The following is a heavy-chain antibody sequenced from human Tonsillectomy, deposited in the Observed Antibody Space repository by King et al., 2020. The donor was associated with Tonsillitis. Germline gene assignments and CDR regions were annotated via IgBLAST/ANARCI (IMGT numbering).Heavy chain of an antibody. V-gene: IGHV3-43*01. CDR2: ISWDGVII. CDR1: GFTFDDYT. Sequence: VQLVESGGVVVQPGGSLRLSCAASGFTFDDYTMHWVRQAPGKGLEWVSLISWDGVIIYYADSVKGGFTISRDNSRNSLFLQMNSLRTEDNALYYCAKELGYYYGMDVWGQGTTVTVSS. D-gene: IGHD3-10*01. J-gene: IGHJ6*02. CDR3: AKELGYYYGMDV.